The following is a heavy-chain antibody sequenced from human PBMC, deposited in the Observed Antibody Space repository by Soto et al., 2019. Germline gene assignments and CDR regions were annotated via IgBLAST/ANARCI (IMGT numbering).Heavy chain of an antibody. Sequence: PGGSLRLSCAASGFTFSNYAMSWVRQAPGKGLEWVSTISGSGGSTYYADSVKGRFTISRDNSKNTLYLQMNSLRAEDTAAYYCAKDHSSGCYYFDYWDQGPLVTVSS. CDR2: ISGSGGST. J-gene: IGHJ4*02. V-gene: IGHV3-23*01. CDR3: AKDHSSGCYYFDY. CDR1: GFTFSNYA. D-gene: IGHD6-19*01.